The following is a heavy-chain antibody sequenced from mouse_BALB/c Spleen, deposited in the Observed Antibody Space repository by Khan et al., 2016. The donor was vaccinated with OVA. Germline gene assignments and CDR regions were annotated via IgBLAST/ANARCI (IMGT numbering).Heavy chain of an antibody. CDR2: INPSTGYT. J-gene: IGHJ2*01. D-gene: IGHD1-1*01. CDR3: ARRGLRWDFDY. V-gene: IGHV1-7*01. Sequence: LQESGAELAKPGASVKMSCKASGYTFINYWILWVKQRPGQGLEWIGYINPSTGYTEYNQNFKDKATLTADKSSSTAYMQLSSLTSEDSVVYYCARRGLRWDFDYWGQGTTLTVSS. CDR1: GYTFINYW.